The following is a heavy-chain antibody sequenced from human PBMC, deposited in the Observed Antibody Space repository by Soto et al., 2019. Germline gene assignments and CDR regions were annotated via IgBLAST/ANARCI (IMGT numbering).Heavy chain of an antibody. J-gene: IGHJ6*03. V-gene: IGHV4-59*08. D-gene: IGHD6-13*01. CDR1: GGSISSYY. CDR2: IYYSGST. Sequence: SETLSLTCTVSGGSISSYYWSWIRQPPGKGLEWIGYIYYSGSTNYNPFLKSRVTISLDTSKNQFSLKLSSVTAADTAVYYCARHDPAGIAAAGTYMDVWGKGTTVTVSS. CDR3: ARHDPAGIAAAGTYMDV.